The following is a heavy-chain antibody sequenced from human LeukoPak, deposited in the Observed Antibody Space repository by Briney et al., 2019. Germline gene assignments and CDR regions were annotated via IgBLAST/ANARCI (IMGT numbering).Heavy chain of an antibody. CDR2: LWYDGSNE. CDR1: GFTFRGYG. J-gene: IGHJ6*03. CDR3: AKGMTTGPRSVYHYMDV. D-gene: IGHD4-17*01. Sequence: PGGSLRLYCVASGFTFRGYGMHWVRQAPGKGLEWLSLLWYDGSNEYYADSVKGRFTISRDNSKNTLYLQMNSLRAEDTAVYYCAKGMTTGPRSVYHYMDVWGKGTTVTVSS. V-gene: IGHV3-33*06.